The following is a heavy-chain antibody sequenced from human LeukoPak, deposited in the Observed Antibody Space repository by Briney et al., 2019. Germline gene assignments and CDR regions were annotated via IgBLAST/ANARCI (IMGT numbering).Heavy chain of an antibody. CDR2: ISDSGDGT. V-gene: IGHV3-23*01. CDR1: GFTFSSYA. CDR3: ATAFCISTSCIYYYFAL. Sequence: PGGSLRLSCAASGFTFSSYAMSWVRQAPGKRLEWVSTISDSGDGTYYADSVKGRFTISRDNDRNTLYLQMNSLRAKDTAVYYCATAFCISTSCIYYYFALWGRGTLVTVSS. J-gene: IGHJ2*01. D-gene: IGHD2-2*01.